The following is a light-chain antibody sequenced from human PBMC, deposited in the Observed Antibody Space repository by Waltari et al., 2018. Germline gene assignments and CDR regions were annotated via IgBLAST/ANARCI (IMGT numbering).Light chain of an antibody. CDR3: QQSYITPYT. CDR2: GAS. CDR1: QSVKSY. Sequence: TCRARQSVKSYLNWYQQKPGKAPQLLVYGASTVQSGAPSKISASGSGTKFTLTVSRLQPEDSATFYCQQSYITPYTFGQGTKLEIK. V-gene: IGKV1-39*01. J-gene: IGKJ2*01.